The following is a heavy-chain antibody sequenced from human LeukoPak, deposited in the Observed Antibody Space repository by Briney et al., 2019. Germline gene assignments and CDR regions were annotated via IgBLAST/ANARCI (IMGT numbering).Heavy chain of an antibody. D-gene: IGHD4-17*01. J-gene: IGHJ4*02. V-gene: IGHV1-18*04. Sequence: ASVKVSCKASGYTFTSYGISWVRQAPGQGLQWMGWISAYNGNTNYAQKFQGRISMTIDTSTTTAYMELRSLRSDDTAIYYCARVRSYGDYSDYWGQGTLVTVSS. CDR1: GYTFTSYG. CDR3: ARVRSYGDYSDY. CDR2: ISAYNGNT.